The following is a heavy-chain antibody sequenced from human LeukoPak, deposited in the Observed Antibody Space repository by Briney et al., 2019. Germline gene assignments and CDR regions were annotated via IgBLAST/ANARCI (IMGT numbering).Heavy chain of an antibody. CDR1: GFTFSSYA. J-gene: IGHJ4*02. CDR3: AKDTSYSSSPTGGFWFDY. V-gene: IGHV3-23*01. Sequence: GGSLRLSCAASGFTFSSYAMSWVRQAPGKGLEWVSAISGSGGSTYYADSVKGRFTISRDNSKNTLYPQMNSLRAEDTAVYYCAKDTSYSSSPTGGFWFDYWGQGTLVTVSS. CDR2: ISGSGGST. D-gene: IGHD6-6*01.